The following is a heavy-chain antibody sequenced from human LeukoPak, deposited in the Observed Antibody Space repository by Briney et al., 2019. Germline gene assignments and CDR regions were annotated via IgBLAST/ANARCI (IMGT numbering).Heavy chain of an antibody. CDR3: AKEKPKWVSAVDY. Sequence: GVLRLSCAASGFTFSSYAMSWVRRAPGKGLEWGSVISGSGGNTYYADSVKGRFTISRDNSKNTLYLQMNSLRAEDTAVYYCAKEKPKWVSAVDYWGQGTLVTVSS. D-gene: IGHD3-22*01. CDR1: GFTFSSYA. CDR2: ISGSGGNT. J-gene: IGHJ4*02. V-gene: IGHV3-23*01.